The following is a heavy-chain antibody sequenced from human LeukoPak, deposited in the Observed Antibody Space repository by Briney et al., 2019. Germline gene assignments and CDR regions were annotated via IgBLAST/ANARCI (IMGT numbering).Heavy chain of an antibody. CDR1: GGSISSYY. CDR2: IYYSGST. V-gene: IGHV4-59*12. CDR3: AMAVAGRFDP. Sequence: PSETLSLTGTVSGGSISSYYWSWIRQPPGKGLEWIGYIYYSGSTNYNPSLKSRVTISVDTSKNQFSLKLSSVTAADTAVYYCAMAVAGRFDPWGQGTLVTVSS. D-gene: IGHD6-19*01. J-gene: IGHJ5*02.